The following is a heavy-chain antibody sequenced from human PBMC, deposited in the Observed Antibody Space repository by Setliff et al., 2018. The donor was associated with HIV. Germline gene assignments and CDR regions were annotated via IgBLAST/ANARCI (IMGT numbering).Heavy chain of an antibody. Sequence: PSETLSLTCTVSGGFISSSSYYWGWIRQPPGKGLEWIGSIYYSGSTYYNPSLKSRVTISVVTSKNQFSLKLGSVTAADTSVYYCATYSSSWPDYWGQGTLVT. D-gene: IGHD6-13*01. CDR3: ATYSSSWPDY. CDR2: IYYSGST. V-gene: IGHV4-39*01. CDR1: GGFISSSSYY. J-gene: IGHJ4*02.